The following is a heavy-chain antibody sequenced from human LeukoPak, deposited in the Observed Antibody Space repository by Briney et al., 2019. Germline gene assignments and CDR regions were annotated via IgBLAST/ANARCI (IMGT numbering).Heavy chain of an antibody. CDR2: IWYDGSNK. CDR1: GFTFSSYG. Sequence: GRSLRLSCAASGFTFSSYGMHWVRQAPGKGLEWVAVIWYDGSNKYYADSVKGRFTISRDNSKNTLYLQMNSLRAEDTAVYYCARGGPGGQLLVKYGMDVWGQGTTVTVSS. V-gene: IGHV3-33*01. CDR3: ARGGPGGQLLVKYGMDV. D-gene: IGHD2-2*01. J-gene: IGHJ6*02.